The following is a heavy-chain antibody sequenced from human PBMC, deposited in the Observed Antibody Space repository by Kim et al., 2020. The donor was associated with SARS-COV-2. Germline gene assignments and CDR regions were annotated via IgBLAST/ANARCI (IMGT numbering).Heavy chain of an antibody. CDR2: INTNTGNP. D-gene: IGHD6-13*01. J-gene: IGHJ4*02. Sequence: ASVKVSCKASGYTFTTYAMIWVRQAPGQGLEGMGWINTNTGNPTYAQGFTGRFVFSLDTSVSTAYLQISSLKAEDTAVYYCARPGIAAAIDYWGQGTLVTVSS. CDR3: ARPGIAAAIDY. CDR1: GYTFTTYA. V-gene: IGHV7-4-1*02.